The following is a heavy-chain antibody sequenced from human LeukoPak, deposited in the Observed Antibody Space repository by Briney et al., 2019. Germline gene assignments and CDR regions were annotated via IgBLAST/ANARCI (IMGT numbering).Heavy chain of an antibody. J-gene: IGHJ4*02. D-gene: IGHD3-10*02. CDR1: GFTFSSYE. Sequence: KAGGSLRLSCAASGFTFSSYEMNWVRPARGKGLEWVSYISSSGSTIYYADSVKGRFTISRDNSKNTLYLQMNSLRAEDTAVYYCAAVVFGELLWYWGQGTLVSVSA. CDR3: AAVVFGELLWY. CDR2: ISSSGSTI. V-gene: IGHV3-48*03.